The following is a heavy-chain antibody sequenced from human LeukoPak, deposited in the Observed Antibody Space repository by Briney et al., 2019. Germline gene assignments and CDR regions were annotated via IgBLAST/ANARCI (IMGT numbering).Heavy chain of an antibody. CDR1: GFTFSSYG. J-gene: IGHJ4*02. V-gene: IGHV3-33*06. CDR2: IWYDGSNK. D-gene: IGHD3-3*01. Sequence: GGSLRLSCAASGFTFSSYGMHWVRHAPGKGLEWVAVIWYDGSNKYYADSVKGRFTISRDNSKNTLYLQMSSLRAEDTAVYYCAKDQTIFGVVTVFDYWGQGTLVTVSS. CDR3: AKDQTIFGVVTVFDY.